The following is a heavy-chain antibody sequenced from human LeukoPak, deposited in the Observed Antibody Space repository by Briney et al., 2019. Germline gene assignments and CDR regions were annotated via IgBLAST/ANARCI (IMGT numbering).Heavy chain of an antibody. V-gene: IGHV3-48*03. Sequence: GGCLRLSCAASGFTSSSFEMNWVRQAPGKGLKWVSYISRSGSTIYYADSVKGRFPISRDNAKNSLYLHMNSLRVEDTAVYYCARGRPGAFDIWGQGTMVTVSS. CDR1: GFTSSSFE. CDR3: ARGRPGAFDI. J-gene: IGHJ3*02. CDR2: ISRSGSTI.